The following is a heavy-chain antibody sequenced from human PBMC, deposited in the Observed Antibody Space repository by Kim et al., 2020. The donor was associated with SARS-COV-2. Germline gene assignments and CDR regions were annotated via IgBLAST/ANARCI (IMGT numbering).Heavy chain of an antibody. CDR2: INHSGST. CDR1: GGSFSGYY. CDR3: ARDRYCSGGSCYKWYFDL. Sequence: SETLSLTCAVYGGSFSGYYWSWIRQPPGKGLEWIGEINHSGSTNYNPSLKSRVTISVDTSKNQFSLKLSSVTAADTAVYYCARDRYCSGGSCYKWYFDLWGRGTLVTVSS. J-gene: IGHJ2*01. D-gene: IGHD2-15*01. V-gene: IGHV4-34*01.